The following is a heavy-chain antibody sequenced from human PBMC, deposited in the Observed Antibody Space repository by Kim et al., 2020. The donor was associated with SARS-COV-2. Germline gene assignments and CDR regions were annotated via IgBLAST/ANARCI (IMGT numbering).Heavy chain of an antibody. CDR3: AKVAYYYGSGSYRYYYGMDV. D-gene: IGHD3-10*01. J-gene: IGHJ6*02. CDR2: IWYDGSNK. Sequence: GGSLRLSCAASGFTFSSYGMHWVRQAPGKGLEWVAVIWYDGSNKYYADSVKGRFTISRDNSKNTLYLQMNSLRAEDTAVYYCAKVAYYYGSGSYRYYYGMDVWGQGTTVTVSS. CDR1: GFTFSSYG. V-gene: IGHV3-33*06.